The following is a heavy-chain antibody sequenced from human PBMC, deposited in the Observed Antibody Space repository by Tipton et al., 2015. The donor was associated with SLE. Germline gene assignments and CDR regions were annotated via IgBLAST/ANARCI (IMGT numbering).Heavy chain of an antibody. D-gene: IGHD4-17*01. CDR1: GYTFTSYY. Sequence: QSGAEVKKPGASVKVSCKASGYTFTSYYMHWVRQAPGQGLEWMGGIIPIFGTANYAQEFQGRVTITADESTSTAYMELSSLRSEDTAVYYCANDYGARLYYGMDVWGQGTTVTVSS. J-gene: IGHJ6*02. V-gene: IGHV1-69*13. CDR2: IIPIFGTA. CDR3: ANDYGARLYYGMDV.